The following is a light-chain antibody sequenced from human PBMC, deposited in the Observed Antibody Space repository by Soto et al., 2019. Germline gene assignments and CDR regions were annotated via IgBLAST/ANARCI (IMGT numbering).Light chain of an antibody. CDR3: QKYDNAPLT. CDR2: AAY. V-gene: IGKV1-27*01. J-gene: IGKJ4*01. Sequence: DIQMTQAPSSLSASVGDRVTITCRARQDISTYLAWYQQKPGKVPKLLISAAYTLQSGVPPRFSGSGSGTDFTLNISRLQPEDVATYYCQKYDNAPLTFGGGTKVEIK. CDR1: QDISTY.